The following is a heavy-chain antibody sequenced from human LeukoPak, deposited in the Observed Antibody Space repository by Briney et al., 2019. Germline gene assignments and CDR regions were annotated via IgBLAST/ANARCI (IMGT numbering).Heavy chain of an antibody. Sequence: ASVKVSRKASGYTFTSYGISWVRQAPGQGLEWMGWISAYNGNTNYAQKLQGRVTMTTDTSTSTAYMELRSLRSDDTAVYYCARDMSSGWYGRTYYFDYWGQGTLVTVSS. CDR2: ISAYNGNT. CDR3: ARDMSSGWYGRTYYFDY. J-gene: IGHJ4*02. V-gene: IGHV1-18*01. D-gene: IGHD6-19*01. CDR1: GYTFTSYG.